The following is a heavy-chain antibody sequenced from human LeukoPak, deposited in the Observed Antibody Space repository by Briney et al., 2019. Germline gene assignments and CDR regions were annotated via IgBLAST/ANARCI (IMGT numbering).Heavy chain of an antibody. CDR3: ARGGDYGDYRGIYYYYGMDA. V-gene: IGHV1-2*02. CDR2: INPNSGGT. J-gene: IGHJ6*02. CDR1: GYTFTVYY. D-gene: IGHD4-17*01. Sequence: ASVTVSFTASGYTFTVYYMHWVRQAPGQGLEWMGWINPNSGGTNYAQKFQGRVTMTRDTSISTAYMELSRLRSDDTAVYYCARGGDYGDYRGIYYYYGMDAGGQGTTVTVSS.